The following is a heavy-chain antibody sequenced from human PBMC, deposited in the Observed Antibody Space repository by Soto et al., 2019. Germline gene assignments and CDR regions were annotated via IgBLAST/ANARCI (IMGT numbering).Heavy chain of an antibody. V-gene: IGHV3-30-3*01. D-gene: IGHD6-6*01. CDR2: ISYDGSNK. CDR3: ARDLAANSYYYYYGMDV. Sequence: GGSLRLSCAASGFTFSSYAMHWVRQAPGKGLEWVAVISYDGSNKYYADSVKGRFTISRDNSKNTLYLQMNSLRAEDTAVYYCARDLAANSYYYYYGMDVWGQGTTVTVSS. CDR1: GFTFSSYA. J-gene: IGHJ6*02.